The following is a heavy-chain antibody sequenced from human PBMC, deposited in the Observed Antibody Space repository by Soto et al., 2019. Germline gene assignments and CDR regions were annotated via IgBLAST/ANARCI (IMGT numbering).Heavy chain of an antibody. V-gene: IGHV3-30-3*01. J-gene: IGHJ4*02. Sequence: QVQLVESGGGVVQPWRSLRLSCAASGLTCSSYAMHWVRQAPGKGLEWVAVISYDGSNKYYADSVKGRFTISRDNYKNTLYMRMYSLRAEDTAVYYCARVADYYGSGSYSFDYWGQGTLVTVSS. D-gene: IGHD3-10*01. CDR2: ISYDGSNK. CDR1: GLTCSSYA. CDR3: ARVADYYGSGSYSFDY.